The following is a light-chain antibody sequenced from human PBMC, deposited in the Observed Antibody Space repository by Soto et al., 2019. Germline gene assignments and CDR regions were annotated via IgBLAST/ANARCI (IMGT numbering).Light chain of an antibody. CDR1: NSNIGTGYG. V-gene: IGLV1-40*01. Sequence: QSVLTQPPSVSGAPGQRVTISCTGSNSNIGTGYGVRWYQQLPGTAPILLVYGDSRPSGVPDRFPGSKSGTSASLAITGLQAEDETYYYCQSYDSSLDGWVFGGGTKVTVL. CDR3: QSYDSSLDGWV. CDR2: GDS. J-gene: IGLJ3*02.